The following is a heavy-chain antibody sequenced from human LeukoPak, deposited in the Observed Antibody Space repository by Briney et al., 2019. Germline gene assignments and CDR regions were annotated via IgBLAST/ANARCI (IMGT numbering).Heavy chain of an antibody. CDR1: GFTFSSYA. Sequence: GGSLRLSGAASGFTFSSYAMSWVRQAPGKGLEWVSAISGSGGSTYYADSVKGRFTISRDNSKNTLYLQMNSLRAEDTAVYYCAKPNQFDSYVNYYYGMDVWGQGTTVTVSS. CDR2: ISGSGGST. J-gene: IGHJ6*02. V-gene: IGHV3-23*01. CDR3: AKPNQFDSYVNYYYGMDV. D-gene: IGHD3-16*01.